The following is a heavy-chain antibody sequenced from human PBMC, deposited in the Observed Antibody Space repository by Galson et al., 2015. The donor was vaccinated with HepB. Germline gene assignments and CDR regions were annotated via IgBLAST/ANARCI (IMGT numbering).Heavy chain of an antibody. CDR3: AKGWSRSDY. CDR1: GFSFSTYA. J-gene: IGHJ4*02. V-gene: IGHV3-23*01. Sequence: SLRLSCAASGFSFSTYAMSWVRQAPGKGLEWVSTIVGDGSNTYYADSVKGRFTISRDNPKNSLFLLMNSVRAEDTAVYYCAKGWSRSDYWGQGTLVTVSS. D-gene: IGHD3-3*01. CDR2: IVGDGSNT.